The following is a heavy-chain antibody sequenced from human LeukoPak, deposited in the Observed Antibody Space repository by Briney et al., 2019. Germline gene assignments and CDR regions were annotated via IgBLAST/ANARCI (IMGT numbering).Heavy chain of an antibody. CDR1: VASISSHY. CDR3: ARVLAIFGLDTTDFYMDV. J-gene: IGHJ6*03. V-gene: IGHV4-59*11. Sequence: PSETLSLTCAVSVASISSHYWSWLRQPPGKGLEWIGYTSGSISDNPSLKSRVAVSVDPSQNQVSLSLTSVTAADTAVYYCARVLAIFGLDTTDFYMDVWGKGTTVTVSS. D-gene: IGHD3/OR15-3a*01. CDR2: TSGSI.